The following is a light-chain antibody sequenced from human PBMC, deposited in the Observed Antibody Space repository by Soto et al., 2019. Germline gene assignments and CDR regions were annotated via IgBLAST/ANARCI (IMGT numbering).Light chain of an antibody. J-gene: IGLJ3*02. CDR2: EVS. CDR3: SSYTSSSTRV. Sequence: QSVLTQPASVSGSPGQSITISCTGTSSDVGGYNYDSWYQQHPGKAPKLMIYEVSNRPSGVSNRFSGSKSGNTASLPISGLPAEDEADYYCSSYTSSSTRVFGGGTKLTVL. V-gene: IGLV2-14*01. CDR1: SSDVGGYNY.